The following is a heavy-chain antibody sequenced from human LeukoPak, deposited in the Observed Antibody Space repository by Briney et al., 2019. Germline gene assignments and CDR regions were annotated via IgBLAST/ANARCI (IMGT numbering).Heavy chain of an antibody. V-gene: IGHV3-23*01. CDR1: GFTFGRSA. CDR3: VKGRTSEDGLDF. D-gene: IGHD5-24*01. Sequence: GGSLRLSCEASGFTFGRSAMTWVRQTPGKGLEWFSSISSSGNTYYADSVKGRFTISRDNSKNLVNLQMNSLRAEDTAIYYCVKGRTSEDGLDFWGQGSLVTVSS. CDR2: ISSSGNT. J-gene: IGHJ4*02.